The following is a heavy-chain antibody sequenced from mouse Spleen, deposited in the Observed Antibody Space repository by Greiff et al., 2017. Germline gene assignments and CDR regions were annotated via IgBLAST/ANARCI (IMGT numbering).Heavy chain of an antibody. CDR2: IDPSDSYT. CDR3: ASSTTMIKSWFAY. Sequence: VQLQQPGAELVMPGASVKLSCKASGYTFTSYWMHWVKQRPGQGLEWIGEIDPSDSYTNYNQKFKGKATLTVDKSSSTAYMQLSSLTSEDSAVYYCASSTTMIKSWFAYWGQGTLVTVSA. D-gene: IGHD2-4*01. J-gene: IGHJ3*01. V-gene: IGHV1-69*01. CDR1: GYTFTSYW.